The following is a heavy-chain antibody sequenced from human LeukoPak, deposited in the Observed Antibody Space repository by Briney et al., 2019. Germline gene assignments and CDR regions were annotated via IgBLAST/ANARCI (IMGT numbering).Heavy chain of an antibody. CDR3: AGTNYDSSGYLTGYNWFDP. CDR2: IYYSGST. J-gene: IGHJ5*02. V-gene: IGHV4-39*01. D-gene: IGHD3-22*01. Sequence: SETLSLTCTVSGGSISSSSYYWGWIRQPPGKGLEWIGSIYYSGSTYYSPSLKSRVTISVDTSKNQFSLKLSSVTAADTAVYYCAGTNYDSSGYLTGYNWFDPWGQGTLVTVSS. CDR1: GGSISSSSYY.